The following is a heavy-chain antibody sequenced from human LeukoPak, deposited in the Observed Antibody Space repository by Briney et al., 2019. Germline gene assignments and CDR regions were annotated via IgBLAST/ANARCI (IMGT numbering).Heavy chain of an antibody. CDR3: AKDQYYDSSGYGYFDY. D-gene: IGHD3-22*01. J-gene: IGHJ4*02. Sequence: PGGSLRLSCAASGFTFNSYAMSWVRQAPGKGLEWVSAISGSGGSTYYADSVKGRFTISRDNSKNTLYLQMNSLRAEDTAVYYCAKDQYYDSSGYGYFDYWGQGTLVTVSS. V-gene: IGHV3-23*01. CDR2: ISGSGGST. CDR1: GFTFNSYA.